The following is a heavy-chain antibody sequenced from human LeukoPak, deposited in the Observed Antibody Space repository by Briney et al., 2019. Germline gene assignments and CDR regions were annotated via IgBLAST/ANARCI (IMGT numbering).Heavy chain of an antibody. CDR1: GFTFSRYS. J-gene: IGHJ4*02. Sequence: GGSLRLSCAASGFTFSRYSMNWVRQAPGKGLEWVSSISRSSSYIYYADSVKGRFTISRDNAKNSLHLQMNSLRAEDTAVYYCARVETGTTLIGAADYWGQGTLVTVSS. CDR3: ARVETGTTLIGAADY. D-gene: IGHD1-7*01. V-gene: IGHV3-21*01. CDR2: ISRSSSYI.